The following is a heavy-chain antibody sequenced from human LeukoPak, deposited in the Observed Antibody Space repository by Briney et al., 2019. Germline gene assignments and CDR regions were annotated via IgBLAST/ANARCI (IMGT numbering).Heavy chain of an antibody. Sequence: GASVRVSCKASGYTFTGYYMHWGRQVPGQGLEWMGRINPNSGGTNYAQKFQGRVTMTRDTSISTAYMELSRLRSDDTAVYYCARGDASGMDVWGQGTTVTVSS. CDR2: INPNSGGT. J-gene: IGHJ6*02. V-gene: IGHV1-2*06. CDR1: GYTFTGYY. D-gene: IGHD5-24*01. CDR3: ARGDASGMDV.